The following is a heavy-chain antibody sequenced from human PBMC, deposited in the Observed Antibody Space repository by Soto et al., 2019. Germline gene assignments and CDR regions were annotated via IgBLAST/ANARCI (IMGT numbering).Heavy chain of an antibody. J-gene: IGHJ6*02. D-gene: IGHD2-15*01. V-gene: IGHV5-10-1*01. CDR2: IDPSDSYT. CDR1: GYSFTSYW. CDR3: ARRRYCSGGSCYSRHYYYGMDV. Sequence: GESLKISSKGSGYSFTSYWTSWVRQMPGKGLEWMGRIDPSDSYTNYNPSFQGHVTISADKSISTAYLQWSSLKASDTAMYYCARRRYCSGGSCYSRHYYYGMDVWGQGATVTVSS.